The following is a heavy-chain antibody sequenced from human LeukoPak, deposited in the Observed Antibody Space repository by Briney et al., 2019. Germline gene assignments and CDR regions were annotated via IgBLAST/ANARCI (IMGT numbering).Heavy chain of an antibody. CDR2: ISSSSSYI. CDR1: GFTFSSYS. J-gene: IGHJ4*02. Sequence: GGSLRLSCAASGFTFSSYSMNWVRQAPGKGLEWVSSISSSSSYIYYADSVKGRFTISRDNAKNSLYLQMNSLRAEDTAVYYCARDGTPPIYCSGGSCYGNFDYWGQGTLSPSPQ. D-gene: IGHD2-15*01. V-gene: IGHV3-21*01. CDR3: ARDGTPPIYCSGGSCYGNFDY.